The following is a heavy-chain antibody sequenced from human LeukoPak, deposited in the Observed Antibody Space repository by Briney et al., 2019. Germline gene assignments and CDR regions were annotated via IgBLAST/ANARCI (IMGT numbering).Heavy chain of an antibody. CDR3: AGGRTTVTPYYYYMDV. CDR1: RGTLSSYA. V-gene: IGHV1-69*01. Sequence: SVKVSCKASRGTLSSYAISWVRQAPGQRLEWIGGIIPILGTANYAQKFQGRVTITADESTSTAYMELSSLRSEDTAVYYCAGGRTTVTPYYYYMDVWGKGTTVTVSS. CDR2: IIPILGTA. D-gene: IGHD4-11*01. J-gene: IGHJ6*03.